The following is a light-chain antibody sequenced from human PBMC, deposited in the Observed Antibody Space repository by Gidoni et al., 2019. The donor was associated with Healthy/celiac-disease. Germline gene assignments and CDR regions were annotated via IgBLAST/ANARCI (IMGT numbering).Light chain of an antibody. CDR2: QDS. CDR3: QAWDSSTVV. V-gene: IGLV3-1*01. CDR1: KLGDKY. Sequence: SYELTQPPSVSVSPGQTASITCSGDKLGDKYACWYQQKPGQSPVLDIYQDSKRPLGIPERFSGSNSGNTATLTISGTQAMDEADYYCQAWDSSTVVFGGGTKLTVL. J-gene: IGLJ2*01.